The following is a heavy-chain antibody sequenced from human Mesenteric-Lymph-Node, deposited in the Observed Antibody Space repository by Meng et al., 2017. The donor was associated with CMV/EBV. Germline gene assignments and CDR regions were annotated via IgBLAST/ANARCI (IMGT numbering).Heavy chain of an antibody. J-gene: IGHJ4*02. CDR1: GFTFSSYA. V-gene: IGHV3-30-3*01. CDR2: ISYDGSNK. D-gene: IGHD3-10*01. Sequence: GESLKISCAASGFTFSSYAMHWVRQAPGKGLEWVAVISYDGSNKYYADSVKGRFTISRDNSKNTLYLQMNSLRAEDTAVYYCARDRRGYFDYWGQGTLVTVPQ. CDR3: ARDRRGYFDY.